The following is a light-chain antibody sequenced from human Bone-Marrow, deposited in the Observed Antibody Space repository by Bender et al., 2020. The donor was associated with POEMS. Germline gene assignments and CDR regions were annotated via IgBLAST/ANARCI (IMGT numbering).Light chain of an antibody. CDR3: CSYSIISTVV. V-gene: IGLV2-8*01. CDR2: EVT. J-gene: IGLJ3*02. Sequence: QSALTQPPSASGSPGQTVTISCTGTTSDVGGFHYVSWYQQHPGKAPKLMIYEVTKRPSGVPDRFSGFKFGNTASLTVSGLQAEDKANYYCCSYSIISTVVFGGGTMLTVL. CDR1: TSDVGGFHY.